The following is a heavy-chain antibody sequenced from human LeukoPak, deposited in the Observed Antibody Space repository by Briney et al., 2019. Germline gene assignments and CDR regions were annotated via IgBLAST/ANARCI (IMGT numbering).Heavy chain of an antibody. V-gene: IGHV4-34*01. J-gene: IGHJ5*02. D-gene: IGHD2-2*01. CDR2: INHSGST. Sequence: SETLSLTCAVYGGSFSGYYWSWIRQPPGKGLEWIGEINHSGSTNYNPSLKSRVTISVDTSKNQFSLKLSSVTAADTAVYYCASSLKPEWAGDIVVVPAAIQFDPWGQGTLVTVSS. CDR3: ASSLKPEWAGDIVVVPAAIQFDP. CDR1: GGSFSGYY.